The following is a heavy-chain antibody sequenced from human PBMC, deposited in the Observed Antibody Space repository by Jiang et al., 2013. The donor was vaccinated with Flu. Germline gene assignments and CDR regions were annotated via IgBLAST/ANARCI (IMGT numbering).Heavy chain of an antibody. V-gene: IGHV4-61*02. CDR3: ARDAFRYSSSWPDY. J-gene: IGHJ4*02. CDR2: IYSSGYT. CDR1: GGSVSIVGYY. D-gene: IGHD6-13*01. Sequence: GPGLVKPSQTLSLTCTVSGGSVSIVGYYWSWIRQPAGRGLEWIGRIYSSGYTNYNPSLKSRVTISADTSKHQFSLKMTSVTAADTAIYYCARDAFRYSSSWPDYWGQGTLVTVSS.